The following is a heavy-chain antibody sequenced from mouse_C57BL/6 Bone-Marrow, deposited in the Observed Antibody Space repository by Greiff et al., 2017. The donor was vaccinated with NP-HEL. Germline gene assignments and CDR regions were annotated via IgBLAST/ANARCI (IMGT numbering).Heavy chain of an antibody. J-gene: IGHJ1*03. D-gene: IGHD1-1*01. V-gene: IGHV1-87*01. CDR2: GQGLEWIG. CDR3: SEDSAVYYCARNYGSSPYWYFDV. Sequence: VKLLQSGPELVRPWASVKISCQAFYTFFRRVHFAFRDTNYWMQWVKQRPGQGLEWIGAIYPGNGDTSFNQKFKGKATLTADKTTSTDYMKLSSLTSEDSAVYYCARNYGSSPYWYFDVWGTGTTVTVSS. CDR1: YTFFRRVH.